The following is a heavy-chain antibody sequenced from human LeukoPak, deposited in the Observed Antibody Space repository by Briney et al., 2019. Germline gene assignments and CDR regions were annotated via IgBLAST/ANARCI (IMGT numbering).Heavy chain of an antibody. CDR3: ARGPRVITIFGVVTFSSGLGGYYFDY. V-gene: IGHV1-8*01. J-gene: IGHJ4*02. CDR2: MNPNSGNT. D-gene: IGHD3-3*01. CDR1: GYTFTIHD. Sequence: ASVTVSCKASGYTFTIHDINWVRQATGQGLEWMGWMNPNSGNTGYAQKFQGRVTITRNTSISTAYMELSGLRSEDAAVYYCARGPRVITIFGVVTFSSGLGGYYFDYWGQGALVTVSS.